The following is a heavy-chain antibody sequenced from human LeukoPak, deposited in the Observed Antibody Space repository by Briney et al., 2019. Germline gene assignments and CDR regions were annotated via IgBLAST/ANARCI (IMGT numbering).Heavy chain of an antibody. CDR2: ISAYNGNT. Sequence: ASVKVSCKASGYTFTSYGISWVRQAPGQGLEWMGWISAYNGNTNYAQKLQGRVIMTTDTSTSTAYMELRSLRSDDTAVYYCARRYSSSWYAPEEPWGQGTLVTVSS. CDR1: GYTFTSYG. D-gene: IGHD6-13*01. J-gene: IGHJ5*02. V-gene: IGHV1-18*01. CDR3: ARRYSSSWYAPEEP.